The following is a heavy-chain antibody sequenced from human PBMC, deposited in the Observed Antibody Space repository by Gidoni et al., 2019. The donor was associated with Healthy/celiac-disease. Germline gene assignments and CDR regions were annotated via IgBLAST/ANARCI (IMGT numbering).Heavy chain of an antibody. Sequence: QVQLVESGGGVVQPGRSLRLSCAASGFIFSSSGMHGVRQAPGKGLEGVAVISDDGSNKYYADSVKGRFTISRDNSKNTLYLQMNSLRAEDTAVYYCAKDQGAWHSVAGSARYYYYGMDVWGQGTTVTVSS. CDR3: AKDQGAWHSVAGSARYYYYGMDV. D-gene: IGHD6-19*01. CDR2: ISDDGSNK. V-gene: IGHV3-30*18. J-gene: IGHJ6*02. CDR1: GFIFSSSG.